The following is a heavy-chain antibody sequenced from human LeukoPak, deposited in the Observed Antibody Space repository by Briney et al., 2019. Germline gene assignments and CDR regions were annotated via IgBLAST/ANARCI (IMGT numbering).Heavy chain of an antibody. Sequence: GGSLRLSCAASGFTFSSYGTHGVRQAPGKGLEGVAVISYDGSNKYYADSVKGRFTISRDNSKNTLYLQMNSLRAEDTAVYYCAKDHRWLQRLDYWGQGTLVTVSA. J-gene: IGHJ4*02. CDR3: AKDHRWLQRLDY. CDR2: ISYDGSNK. V-gene: IGHV3-30*18. CDR1: GFTFSSYG. D-gene: IGHD5-24*01.